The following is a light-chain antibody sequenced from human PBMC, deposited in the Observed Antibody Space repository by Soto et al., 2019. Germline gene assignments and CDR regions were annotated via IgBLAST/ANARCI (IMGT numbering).Light chain of an antibody. CDR1: GRDIGAYDY. CDR3: SSYTTSYFYV. CDR2: GVK. Sequence: QSALTQPASVSGSPGQSITISCTGSGRDIGAYDYVSWYQQHPGKAPKLLIYGVKNRPSGVSYRFSASKSASTASLTISGLQAEDEAHYYCSSYTTSYFYVFGPGTKVTVL. J-gene: IGLJ1*01. V-gene: IGLV2-14*01.